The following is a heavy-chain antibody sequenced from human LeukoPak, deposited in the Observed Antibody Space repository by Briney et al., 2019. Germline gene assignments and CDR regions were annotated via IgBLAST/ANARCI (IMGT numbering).Heavy chain of an antibody. D-gene: IGHD5-18*01. CDR3: ARDLSSSAAMAGGY. CDR2: IYHSGST. Sequence: SETLSLTCTVSGYSISSGYYWGWIRQPPGKGLEWIGSIYHSGSTYYNPSLKSRVTIPVDTSKNQFSLKLSSVTAADTAVYYCARDLSSSAAMAGGYWGQGTLVTVSS. J-gene: IGHJ4*02. CDR1: GYSISSGYY. V-gene: IGHV4-38-2*02.